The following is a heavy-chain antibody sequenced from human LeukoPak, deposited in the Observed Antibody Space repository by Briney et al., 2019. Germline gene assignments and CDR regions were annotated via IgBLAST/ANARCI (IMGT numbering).Heavy chain of an antibody. V-gene: IGHV3-33*06. J-gene: IGHJ4*02. CDR1: GFTFSSYG. CDR3: AKASGYDYFTPFDY. Sequence: GGSLRLSCAASGFTFSSYGMHWVRQAPGKVLEWVAVIWYDGSNKYYADSVKGRFTIYRDNSKNTLYLQMNSLRAEDTAVYYCAKASGYDYFTPFDYWGQGTLVTVSS. CDR2: IWYDGSNK. D-gene: IGHD5-12*01.